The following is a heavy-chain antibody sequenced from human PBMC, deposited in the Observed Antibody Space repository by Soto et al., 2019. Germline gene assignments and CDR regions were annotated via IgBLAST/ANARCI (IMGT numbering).Heavy chain of an antibody. CDR1: GVTFNSYA. CDR2: IGTDGNT. D-gene: IGHD2-2*01. V-gene: IGHV3-23*01. CDR3: VRKYPGTRPFDY. Sequence: XGSLRLSCAAAGVTFNSYAMNWVRQAPGEGLAWVSAIGTDGNTYYANSVKGRFTISRDNSRTTLYLQMNSLRVEDTALYYCVRKYPGTRPFDYWGQGPLVTVSS. J-gene: IGHJ4*01.